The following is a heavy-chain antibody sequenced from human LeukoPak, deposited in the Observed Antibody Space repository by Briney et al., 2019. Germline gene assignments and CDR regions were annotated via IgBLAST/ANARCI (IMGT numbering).Heavy chain of an antibody. V-gene: IGHV1-2*02. Sequence: ASVKVSCKASGYTFTGNYMHWVRQAPGQGLEWMGWINPNSGGTNYAQKFQGRVTMTRDTSISTAYMELSRLRSDDTAVYYCARPADSSGWYSPSDYWGQGTLVTVSS. J-gene: IGHJ4*02. CDR3: ARPADSSGWYSPSDY. CDR1: GYTFTGNY. D-gene: IGHD6-19*01. CDR2: INPNSGGT.